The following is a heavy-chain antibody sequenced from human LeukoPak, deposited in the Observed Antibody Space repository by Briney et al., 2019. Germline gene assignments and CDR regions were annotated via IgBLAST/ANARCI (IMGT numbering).Heavy chain of an antibody. CDR2: ISWNSGSI. CDR3: AKFGGDSSLDY. V-gene: IGHV3-9*01. J-gene: IGHJ4*02. Sequence: GRSLRLSCAASGFTFDDYAMHWVRQAPGKGLEWVSHISWNSGSIGYADSVKGRFTISRDNAKNSLYLQMNSLRAEDTALYYCAKFGGDSSLDYWGQGTLVTVSS. CDR1: GFTFDDYA. D-gene: IGHD2-21*02.